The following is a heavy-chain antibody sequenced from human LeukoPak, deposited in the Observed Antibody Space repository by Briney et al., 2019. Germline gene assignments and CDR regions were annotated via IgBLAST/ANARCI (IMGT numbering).Heavy chain of an antibody. J-gene: IGHJ4*02. Sequence: GASVKVSCKASGYTFTTYYMHWVRQAPGQGLEWMGILNPSGGSTTYAQKFRGRVTMTRDTSTSTVYMELSSLRSEDTAVYYCARDGSTWQFDYWGQGTLVTVSS. D-gene: IGHD6-13*01. V-gene: IGHV1-46*01. CDR1: GYTFTTYY. CDR2: LNPSGGST. CDR3: ARDGSTWQFDY.